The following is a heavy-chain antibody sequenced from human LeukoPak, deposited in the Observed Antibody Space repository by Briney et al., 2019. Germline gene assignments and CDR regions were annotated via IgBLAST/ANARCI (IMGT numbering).Heavy chain of an antibody. J-gene: IGHJ4*02. CDR2: IRGSGDST. CDR1: GFTLSTYA. D-gene: IGHD4-17*01. V-gene: IGHV3-23*01. Sequence: GGSLRLSCAASGFTLSTYAMSWVRQAPGKGLEWVSAIRGSGDSTYYADSVKGRFTVSRDNSKNTLYLQMNSLRAEDTAVYYCAKGSNYGDLDYWGQGTLVTVSS. CDR3: AKGSNYGDLDY.